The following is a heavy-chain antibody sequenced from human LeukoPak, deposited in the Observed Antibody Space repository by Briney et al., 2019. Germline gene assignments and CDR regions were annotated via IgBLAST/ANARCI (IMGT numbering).Heavy chain of an antibody. CDR3: ARVFRGDFWSGYSDYFDY. CDR2: ISAYNGNT. V-gene: IGHV1-18*01. D-gene: IGHD3-3*01. J-gene: IGHJ4*02. Sequence: ASVRVSCKASGYTFTSYGISWVRQAPGQGLEWMRWISAYNGNTNYAQKLQGRVTMTTDTSTSTAYMELRSLRSDDTAVYYCARVFRGDFWSGYSDYFDYWGQGTLITVSS. CDR1: GYTFTSYG.